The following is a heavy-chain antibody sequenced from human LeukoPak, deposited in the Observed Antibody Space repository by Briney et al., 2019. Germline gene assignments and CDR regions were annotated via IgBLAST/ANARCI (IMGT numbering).Heavy chain of an antibody. CDR1: GFTFSSYW. D-gene: IGHD5-24*01. J-gene: IGHJ4*02. CDR2: IKKDGSEI. CDR3: ARHDYNFEY. V-gene: IGHV3-7*01. Sequence: GGSLRLSCAASGFTFSSYWMSWVRQAPGKGLEWVANIKKDGSEIYYVDSVKGRFTISRDNAKNSLYLQMNSLRAADTAVYYCARHDYNFEYWGQGTLVTVSS.